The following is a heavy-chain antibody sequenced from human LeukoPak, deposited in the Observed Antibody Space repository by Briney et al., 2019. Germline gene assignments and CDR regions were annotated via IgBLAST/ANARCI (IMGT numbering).Heavy chain of an antibody. V-gene: IGHV4-30-4*01. CDR2: IYYSGST. J-gene: IGHJ4*02. Sequence: SETLSLTCTDSGGSISSGDYYWSWIRQPPGKGLEWIGYIYYSGSTYYNPTLKSRVTISVDTSNNQFSLKLSSVTAADTAVYYCARDLPALVPVYWGQGTLVTVSS. CDR3: ARDLPALVPVY. D-gene: IGHD5-18*01. CDR1: GGSISSGDYY.